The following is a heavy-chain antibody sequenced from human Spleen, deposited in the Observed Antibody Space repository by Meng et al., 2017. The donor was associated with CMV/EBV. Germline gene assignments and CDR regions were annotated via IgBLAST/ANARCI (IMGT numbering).Heavy chain of an antibody. Sequence: GESLKISCAAAGFTFSSYAMSWVRQAPGKGLEWVSYISSSGSTIYYADSVKGRFTISRDNAKNSLYLQMNSLRAEDTAVYYCARDLRIVATIINYYYGMDVWGQGTTVTVSS. V-gene: IGHV3-48*03. CDR2: ISSSGSTI. D-gene: IGHD5-12*01. CDR1: GFTFSSYA. J-gene: IGHJ6*02. CDR3: ARDLRIVATIINYYYGMDV.